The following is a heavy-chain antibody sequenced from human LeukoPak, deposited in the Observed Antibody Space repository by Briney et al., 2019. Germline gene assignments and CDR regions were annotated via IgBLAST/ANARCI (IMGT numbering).Heavy chain of an antibody. CDR1: GYTFTGYY. CDR3: ARESVADYYMDV. V-gene: IGHV1-2*02. Sequence: ASVKVSCKASGYTFTGYYTHWVRQAPGQGLEWMGWINPNSGGTNYAQKFQGRVTMTRDTSISTAYMELSRLRSDDTAVYYCARESVADYYMDVWGKGTTATISS. J-gene: IGHJ6*03. CDR2: INPNSGGT. D-gene: IGHD2-15*01.